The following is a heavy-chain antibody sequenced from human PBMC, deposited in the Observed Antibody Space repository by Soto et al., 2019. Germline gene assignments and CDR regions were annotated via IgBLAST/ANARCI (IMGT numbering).Heavy chain of an antibody. V-gene: IGHV4-61*01. J-gene: IGHJ4*02. CDR1: GGSVSSGSCY. CDR3: ARTFRDGYNFDY. Sequence: SVTLSLTCTVSGGSVSSGSCYWSWIRQPPGKGLEWIGYIYYSGSTNYNPSLKSRVTISVDTSKNQFSLKLSSVTAADTAVYYCARTFRDGYNFDYWGQGTLVTVSS. D-gene: IGHD5-12*01. CDR2: IYYSGST.